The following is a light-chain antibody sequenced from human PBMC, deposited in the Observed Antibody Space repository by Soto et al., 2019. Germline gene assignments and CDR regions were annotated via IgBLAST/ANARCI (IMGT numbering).Light chain of an antibody. CDR1: QSISGSF. CDR3: QQYRSSQT. Sequence: EIVLTQSPGSLSLSPGERATLSCRASQSISGSFLAWYQQRPGQAPRLLIYGASSRVTGIPVRFRGSGSGTDFTLTISSLEPEDFAMYYCQQYRSSQTFGQGTKVEIK. CDR2: GAS. J-gene: IGKJ1*01. V-gene: IGKV3-20*01.